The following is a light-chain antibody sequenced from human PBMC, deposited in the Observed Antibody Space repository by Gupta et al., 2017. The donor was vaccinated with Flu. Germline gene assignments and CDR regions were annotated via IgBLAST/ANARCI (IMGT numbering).Light chain of an antibody. CDR1: QSLLHSNGYYY. Sequence: PVTPGEPASISCRSSQSLLHSNGYYYLEWYLQKPGQSPQFLVYLGSNRASGVPDRFSGSGSGTDFTLKISRVEAEDVGVYYCMQALQTPYTFGQGTKLEIK. CDR2: LGS. V-gene: IGKV2-28*01. CDR3: MQALQTPYT. J-gene: IGKJ2*01.